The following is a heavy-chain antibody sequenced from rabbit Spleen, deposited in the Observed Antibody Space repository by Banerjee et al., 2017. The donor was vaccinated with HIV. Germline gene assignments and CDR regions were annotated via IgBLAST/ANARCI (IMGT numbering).Heavy chain of an antibody. D-gene: IGHD8-1*01. J-gene: IGHJ4*01. Sequence: QEQLEESGGGLVKPEGSLTLTCKASGVSFSFSSYMCWVRQAPGKGLEWIACIEVGSSLFTRYASWATGRFTISKTSSTTVTLQMTSLTAADTATYFCARDGAGGSYFALWGQGTLVTVS. CDR3: ARDGAGGSYFAL. CDR1: GVSFSFSSY. V-gene: IGHV1S45*01. CDR2: IEVGSSLFT.